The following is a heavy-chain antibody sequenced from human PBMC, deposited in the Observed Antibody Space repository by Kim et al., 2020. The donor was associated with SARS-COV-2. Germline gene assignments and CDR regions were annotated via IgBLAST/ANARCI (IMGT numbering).Heavy chain of an antibody. CDR2: INHSGST. D-gene: IGHD2-2*01. J-gene: IGHJ5*02. CDR3: AREVPAAILNWFDP. CDR1: GGSFSGYY. V-gene: IGHV4-34*01. Sequence: SETLSLTCAVYGGSFSGYYWSWIRQPPGKGLEWIGEINHSGSTNYNPSLKSRVTISVDTSKNQFSLKLSSVTAADTAVYYCAREVPAAILNWFDPWGQGTLVTVSS.